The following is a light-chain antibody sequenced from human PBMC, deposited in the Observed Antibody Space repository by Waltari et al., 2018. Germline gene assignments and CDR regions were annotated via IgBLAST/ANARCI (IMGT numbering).Light chain of an antibody. CDR3: ASWDDSLNGL. CDR1: SSNIGAGYD. CDR2: GNT. V-gene: IGLV1-40*01. Sequence: QSVLTQPPSVSGAPGQRVTISCTGSSSNIGAGYDVHWYQQLPGTAPKLLISGNTNRPSGVPDRFSGSKSGTSASLAISGLQSEDEADYYCASWDDSLNGLFGGGTKLTVL. J-gene: IGLJ3*02.